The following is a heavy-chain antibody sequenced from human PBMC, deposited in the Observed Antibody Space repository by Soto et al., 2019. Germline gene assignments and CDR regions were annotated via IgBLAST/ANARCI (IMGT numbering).Heavy chain of an antibody. J-gene: IGHJ4*02. CDR1: GGSISSGGYS. D-gene: IGHD7-27*01. CDR2: IYHSGST. CDR3: ARRWGTSFDF. V-gene: IGHV4-30-2*02. Sequence: PSETLSLTCAVSGGSISSGGYSWSWIRQPPGKGLEWIGYIYHSGSTYYNPSLKSRVTISVDTSKNQFSLKVSSVTAADTAVYYCARRWGTSFDFWGQGTLVTVSS.